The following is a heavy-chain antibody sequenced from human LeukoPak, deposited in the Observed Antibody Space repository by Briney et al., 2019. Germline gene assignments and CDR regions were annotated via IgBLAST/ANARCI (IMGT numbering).Heavy chain of an antibody. Sequence: GGSLRLSCAASGFTFSSYSMNWVRQAPGKGLEWVSSISSSSSYMYYADSVKGRFTISRDNAKNSLYLQMNSLRAEDTAVYYCARGGYYVPNDYWGQGTLVTVSS. CDR1: GFTFSSYS. CDR3: ARGGYYVPNDY. CDR2: ISSSSSYM. J-gene: IGHJ4*02. D-gene: IGHD1-26*01. V-gene: IGHV3-21*01.